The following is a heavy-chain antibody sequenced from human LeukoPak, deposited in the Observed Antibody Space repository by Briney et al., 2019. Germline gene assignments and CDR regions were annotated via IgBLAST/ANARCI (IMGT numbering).Heavy chain of an antibody. CDR1: GFTFSSYA. D-gene: IGHD6-6*01. V-gene: IGHV3-30-3*01. J-gene: IGHJ3*02. Sequence: PGGSLGLSCAASGFTFSSYAMHWVRQAPGKGLEWVAVISYDGSNKYYADSVKGRFTISRDNAKNSLYLQMNSLRAEDTAVYYCARLYSSSSGKAFDIWGQGTMVTVSS. CDR2: ISYDGSNK. CDR3: ARLYSSSSGKAFDI.